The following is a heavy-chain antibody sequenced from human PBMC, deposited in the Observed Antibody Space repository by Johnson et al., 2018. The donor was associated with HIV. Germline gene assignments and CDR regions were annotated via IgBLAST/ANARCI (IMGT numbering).Heavy chain of an antibody. CDR3: AKEGYYYPDPAHGNRAVAFDI. V-gene: IGHV3-38-3*01. J-gene: IGHJ3*02. Sequence: VQLVESRGVLVQPGGSLRLSCAATGFTVSSNEMSWVRQAPGKGLEWVSFISGGSTYYADSVKGRFTISRDNSKNTLYLQMNSLRAEDTAVYYCAKEGYYYPDPAHGNRAVAFDIWGQGTMVTVSS. CDR1: GFTVSSNE. D-gene: IGHD3-10*01. CDR2: ISGGST.